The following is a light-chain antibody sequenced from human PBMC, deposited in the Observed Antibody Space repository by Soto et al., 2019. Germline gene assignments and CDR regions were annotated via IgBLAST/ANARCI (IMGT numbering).Light chain of an antibody. J-gene: IGKJ5*01. Sequence: EIVLTQSPGTLSLSPGERATFSCRANQSVSSNYLAWYQQKPGQAPRLLIYGAFKRATGIPDRFSGSGSGTDFTLTISRLEPEDFAVYYCQQYGSSPITFGQGTRLEIK. CDR2: GAF. V-gene: IGKV3-20*01. CDR3: QQYGSSPIT. CDR1: QSVSSNY.